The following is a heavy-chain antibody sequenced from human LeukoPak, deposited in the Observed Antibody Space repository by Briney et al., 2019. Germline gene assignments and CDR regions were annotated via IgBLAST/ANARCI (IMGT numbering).Heavy chain of an antibody. V-gene: IGHV4-34*01. CDR3: ATGGGYGSGSYLDY. CDR1: GGSFSGYY. CDR2: INHSGST. J-gene: IGHJ4*02. Sequence: SETLSLTCAVYGGSFSGYYWSWIRQPPGKGLEWIGEINHSGSTNYNPSLKSRVTISVDTSKNQFSLKLSSVTAADTAVYYCATGGGYGSGSYLDYWGQGTLVTVSS. D-gene: IGHD3-10*01.